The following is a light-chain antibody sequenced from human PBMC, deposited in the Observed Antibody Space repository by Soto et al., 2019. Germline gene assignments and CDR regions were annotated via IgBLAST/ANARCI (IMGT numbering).Light chain of an antibody. Sequence: IQMTQSPSSLSASVGYIVTITGRASQGIRNELGWYQHKPGRAPNLLVSAASTLQSGVPSRFSGSGSGSDFTLTISSLQPEDFATYYCLQDYSYPRTFGQGTKVDIK. J-gene: IGKJ1*01. CDR3: LQDYSYPRT. CDR2: AAS. CDR1: QGIRNE. V-gene: IGKV1-6*01.